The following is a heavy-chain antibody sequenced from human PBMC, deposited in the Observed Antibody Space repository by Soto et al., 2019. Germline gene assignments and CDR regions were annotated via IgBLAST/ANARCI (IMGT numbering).Heavy chain of an antibody. CDR1: GGSISSYY. V-gene: IGHV4-59*08. CDR2: IYYSGST. Sequence: SETLSLTCTVSGGSISSYYWSWIRQPPGKGLEWIGYIYYSGSTNYNPSLKSRVTISVDTSKNQFSLKLSSVTAADTAVYYCARTYCSGGSCYDLFDYWGQGTLVTVS. D-gene: IGHD2-15*01. CDR3: ARTYCSGGSCYDLFDY. J-gene: IGHJ4*02.